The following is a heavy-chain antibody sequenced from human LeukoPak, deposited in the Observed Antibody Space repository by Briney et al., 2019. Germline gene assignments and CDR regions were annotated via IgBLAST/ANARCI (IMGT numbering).Heavy chain of an antibody. D-gene: IGHD5-18*01. V-gene: IGHV3-23*01. CDR1: GFTFSSYA. J-gene: IGHJ2*01. Sequence: GGSLRLSCAASGFTFSSYAMSWVRQAPGKGLEWVSAIGGSGSATYYADSVKGRFTISRDNSKNTLYLQMNSLRAEDTAVYYCAKDTASSWWYFDLWGRGTLVTVSS. CDR3: AKDTASSWWYFDL. CDR2: IGGSGSAT.